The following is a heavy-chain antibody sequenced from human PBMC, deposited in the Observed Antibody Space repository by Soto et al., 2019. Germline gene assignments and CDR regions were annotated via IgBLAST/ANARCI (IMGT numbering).Heavy chain of an antibody. D-gene: IGHD3-9*01. CDR1: GYSFTGYY. Sequence: ASVKVSCKASGYSFTGYYMQWVRQAPGQGLEWMGWINPNNGNTNYAQKLQGRVTMTTDTSTSTAYMELRSLRSDDTAVCYCARADYDILTGYYSGPLMDVWGQGTTVTVSS. J-gene: IGHJ6*02. CDR2: INPNNGNT. CDR3: ARADYDILTGYYSGPLMDV. V-gene: IGHV1-18*04.